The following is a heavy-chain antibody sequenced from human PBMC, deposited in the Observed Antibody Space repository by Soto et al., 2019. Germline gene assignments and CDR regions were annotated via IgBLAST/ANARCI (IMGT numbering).Heavy chain of an antibody. Sequence: LRPSCAHPGFTFGSYGMDWVLHAPVKGLEWVAFKSYDGSNKYYADSLKGRFTISRDNSKNTLYLQMNSPRAGDKAVYYCAISSPYDFDIWGQGTMVPV. CDR3: AISSPYDFDI. CDR1: GFTFGSYG. V-gene: IGHV3-30*03. J-gene: IGHJ3*02. CDR2: KSYDGSNK.